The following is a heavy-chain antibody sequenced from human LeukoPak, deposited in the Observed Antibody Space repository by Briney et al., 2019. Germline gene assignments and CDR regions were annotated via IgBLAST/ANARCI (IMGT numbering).Heavy chain of an antibody. CDR1: GFSFSIYA. CDR2: ISGSGGST. Sequence: GGSLRLSCAASGFSFSIYAMSCVRQAPGKGLEWVSAISGSGGSTYYADSVKGRFTISRDNSKNTLYLQMNSLRAEDTAVYYCAKEFSGWYLHLGYWGQGTLVTVSS. D-gene: IGHD6-19*01. CDR3: AKEFSGWYLHLGY. J-gene: IGHJ4*02. V-gene: IGHV3-23*01.